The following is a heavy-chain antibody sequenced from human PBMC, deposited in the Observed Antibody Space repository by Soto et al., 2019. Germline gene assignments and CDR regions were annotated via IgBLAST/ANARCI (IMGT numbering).Heavy chain of an antibody. V-gene: IGHV3-30-3*01. D-gene: IGHD1-20*01. CDR2: ISYDGGNK. CDR1: GFTFSIYA. J-gene: IGHJ5*02. Sequence: PGGSLRLSCAASGFTFSIYAMHWFRQAPGKGLEWVAVISYDGGNKYYADSVKGRFTISRDNSKNTLYLQMNSLRAEDTAVYYCAINWNDNRFDPWGQGTLVTVS. CDR3: AINWNDNRFDP.